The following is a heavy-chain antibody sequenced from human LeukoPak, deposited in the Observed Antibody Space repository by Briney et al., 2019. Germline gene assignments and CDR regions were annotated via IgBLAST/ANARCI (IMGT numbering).Heavy chain of an antibody. CDR1: GGSVSNGSYY. CDR2: IYYSGST. CDR3: ASRVYVWGSYRQGDYFDY. D-gene: IGHD3-16*02. J-gene: IGHJ4*02. V-gene: IGHV4-61*01. Sequence: SETLSLTCTVSGGSVSNGSYYWSWIRQPPGKGLEWIGYIYYSGSTNYNPSLKSRVTISVDTSKNQFSLKLSSVTAADTAVYYCASRVYVWGSYRQGDYFDYWGQGTLVTVTS.